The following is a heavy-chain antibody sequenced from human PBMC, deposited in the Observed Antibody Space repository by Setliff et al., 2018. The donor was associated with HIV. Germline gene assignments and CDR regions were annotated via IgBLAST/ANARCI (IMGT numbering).Heavy chain of an antibody. V-gene: IGHV4-59*11. J-gene: IGHJ6*03. CDR3: ARGSVFWDRGNHYQYMDV. D-gene: IGHD3-10*01. CDR2: INFGST. CDR1: GGSISSHY. Sequence: SETLSLTCTVSGGSISSHYWSWIRQPPGKGLEWIGYINFGSTTYNPSLKSRVTISLDTSKNQFSLNLSAVTAADTAVYYCARGSVFWDRGNHYQYMDVWATGTTVTVSS.